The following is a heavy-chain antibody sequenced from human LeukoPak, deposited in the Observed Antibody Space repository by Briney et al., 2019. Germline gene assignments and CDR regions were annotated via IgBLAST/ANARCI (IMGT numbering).Heavy chain of an antibody. CDR3: ARDARDCSSTSCYINWFDP. CDR2: IYYSGST. CDR1: GGSISSCY. V-gene: IGHV4-59*01. Sequence: PSETLSLTCTVSGGSISSCYWSWIRQPPGKGLEWIGYIYYSGSTNYNPSLKSRVTISVDTSKNQFSLKLSSVTAADTAVYYCARDARDCSSTSCYINWFDPWGQGTLVTVSS. D-gene: IGHD2-2*02. J-gene: IGHJ5*02.